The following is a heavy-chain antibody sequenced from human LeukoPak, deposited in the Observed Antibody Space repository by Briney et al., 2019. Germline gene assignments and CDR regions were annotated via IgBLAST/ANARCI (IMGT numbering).Heavy chain of an antibody. J-gene: IGHJ4*02. CDR3: ARVERIAAAY. D-gene: IGHD6-13*01. CDR2: INHSGST. Sequence: PSETLSLTCAVYDVSFSGYYWSWIRQPPGKGLEWIGEINHSGSTNYNPSLKSRVTISVDTSKNQFSLNLRSVIAADTAVYYCARVERIAAAYWGQGTLVTVSS. V-gene: IGHV4-34*01. CDR1: DVSFSGYY.